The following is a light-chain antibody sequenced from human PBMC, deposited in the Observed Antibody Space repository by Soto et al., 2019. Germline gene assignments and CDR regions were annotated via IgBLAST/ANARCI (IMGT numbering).Light chain of an antibody. Sequence: DIQMTQSPSTLSASVGDRVTITCRASQSVNSWLAWYQQKPGKAPKLLLYKASSLESGVPSRFSGSGSGTEFTLTISSLQPHDFGTYYCQQYDNSPLTFGAGTKVEIX. CDR2: KAS. J-gene: IGKJ4*01. V-gene: IGKV1-5*03. CDR3: QQYDNSPLT. CDR1: QSVNSW.